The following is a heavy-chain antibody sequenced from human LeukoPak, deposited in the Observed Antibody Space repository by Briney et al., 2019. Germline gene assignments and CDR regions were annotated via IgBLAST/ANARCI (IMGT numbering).Heavy chain of an antibody. CDR1: GFTFSSYA. J-gene: IGHJ4*02. CDR2: ISGSGGST. V-gene: IGHV3-23*01. D-gene: IGHD5-12*01. Sequence: GGSLRPSRAASGFTFSSYAMSWVRQAPGKGLEWVSAISGSGGSTNYADSVKGRFTISRDNAKNSLYLQMNSLRAEDTAVYYCARWQWLRLVYDYWGQGTLVTVSS. CDR3: ARWQWLRLVYDY.